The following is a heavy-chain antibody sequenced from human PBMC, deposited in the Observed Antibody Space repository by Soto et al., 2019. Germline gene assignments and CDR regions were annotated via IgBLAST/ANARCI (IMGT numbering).Heavy chain of an antibody. CDR1: GYTFTSYG. Sequence: QVQLVQSGAEVKKPGASVKVSCKASGYTFTSYGISWVRQAPGQGLEWMGWISAYNGNTNYAQKLQGRVTMTTDTSTSTAYMELRSLRSDDTAVYYCARGASTIFGVVKAYYYSYGMDVWGQGTTVTVSS. CDR3: ARGASTIFGVVKAYYYSYGMDV. D-gene: IGHD3-3*01. J-gene: IGHJ6*02. CDR2: ISAYNGNT. V-gene: IGHV1-18*01.